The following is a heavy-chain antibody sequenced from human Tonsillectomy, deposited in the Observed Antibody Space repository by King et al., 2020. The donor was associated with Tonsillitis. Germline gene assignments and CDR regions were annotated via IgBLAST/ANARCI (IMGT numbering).Heavy chain of an antibody. CDR2: IWYDGSNK. D-gene: IGHD3-10*02. J-gene: IGHJ4*02. CDR1: GFTFSSYG. CDR3: ARDCSGPQLVGGGY. V-gene: IGHV3-33*01. Sequence: VQLVESGGGVVQPGRSLRLSCAASGFTFSSYGMHWVRQAPGKGLEWVAVIWYDGSNKYYADSVKGRFTISRDNSKNTLYLQMNSLRAEDTAVYYCARDCSGPQLVGGGYWGRGTLVTVSS.